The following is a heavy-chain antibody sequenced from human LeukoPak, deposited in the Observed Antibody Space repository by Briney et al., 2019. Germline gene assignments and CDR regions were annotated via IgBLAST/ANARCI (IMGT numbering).Heavy chain of an antibody. D-gene: IGHD3-22*01. Sequence: ASVKVSCKASGYTFTGYYMHWVRQAPGQGLEWMGRINPNSGGTNYAQKFQGRVTMTRDTSISTAYMELSRLRSDDTAVYYCACANLRDSSGYYRGYGYWGQGTLVTVSS. CDR2: INPNSGGT. CDR1: GYTFTGYY. CDR3: ACANLRDSSGYYRGYGY. J-gene: IGHJ4*02. V-gene: IGHV1-2*06.